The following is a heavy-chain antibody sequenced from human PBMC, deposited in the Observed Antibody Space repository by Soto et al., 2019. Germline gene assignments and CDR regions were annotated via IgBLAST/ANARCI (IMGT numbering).Heavy chain of an antibody. CDR1: GFTFSSYA. V-gene: IGHV3-23*01. D-gene: IGHD3-10*01. J-gene: IGHJ6*03. Sequence: GGSLRLSCAASGFTFSSYAMSWVRQAPGKGLEWVSAISGSGGSTYYADSVKGRFTISRDNSKNTLYLQMNSLRAEDTAVYYCAKVGLGGLSPYYYYLDVWSKGTTVTVSS. CDR2: ISGSGGST. CDR3: AKVGLGGLSPYYYYLDV.